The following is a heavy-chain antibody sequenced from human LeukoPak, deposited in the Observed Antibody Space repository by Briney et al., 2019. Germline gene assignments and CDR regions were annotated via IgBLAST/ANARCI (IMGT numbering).Heavy chain of an antibody. V-gene: IGHV1-2*06. CDR2: INPNSGGT. CDR1: GYTFTGYY. J-gene: IGHJ4*02. D-gene: IGHD1-26*01. CDR3: ARGGGRDSGRENDY. Sequence: ASVKVSCKASGYTFTGYYMHWVRQAPGQGLEWMGRINPNSGGTNYAHKLQGRVTMTTDTSTSTAYMELRSLTSDDTAMYYCARGGGRDSGRENDYWGQGTLVTVSS.